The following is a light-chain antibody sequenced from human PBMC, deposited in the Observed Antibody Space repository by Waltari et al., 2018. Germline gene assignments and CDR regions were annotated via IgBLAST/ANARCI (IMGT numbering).Light chain of an antibody. CDR3: CSFTSRSTWV. CDR2: DVS. V-gene: IGLV2-14*01. Sequence: QSALTQPSSVSGVPGQSITLPCPGTSSDVGGYNYFSWYQQHPGKVPKLLIFDVSNRPSGVSNRFSGSKSGNTASLTISGLQAEDESDYYCCSFTSRSTWVFGGGTKLTVL. J-gene: IGLJ3*02. CDR1: SSDVGGYNY.